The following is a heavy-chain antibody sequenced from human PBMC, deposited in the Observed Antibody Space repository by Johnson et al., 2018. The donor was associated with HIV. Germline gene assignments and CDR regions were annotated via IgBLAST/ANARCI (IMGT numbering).Heavy chain of an antibody. CDR3: GVADYGGPDAFDI. CDR2: INWNGGST. Sequence: VQLVESGGGVVRPGGSLRLSCAASGFTFDDYGVSWVRQAPGKGLEWVSGINWNGGSTGYADSVKGRFTISRDNAKNSLYLQMNRLRTEDTALYYCGVADYGGPDAFDIWGQGTMVTVSS. D-gene: IGHD4-23*01. J-gene: IGHJ3*02. V-gene: IGHV3-20*04. CDR1: GFTFDDYG.